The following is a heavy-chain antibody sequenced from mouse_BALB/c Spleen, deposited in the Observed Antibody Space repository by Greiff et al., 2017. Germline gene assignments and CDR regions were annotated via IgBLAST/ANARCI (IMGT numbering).Heavy chain of an antibody. CDR1: GYTFTDYW. CDR3: ARRAYYRYDGYAMDY. D-gene: IGHD2-14*01. V-gene: IGHV1-69*01. Sequence: QVHVKQPGAELVMPGASVKMSCKASGYTFTDYWMHWVKQRPGQGLEWIGAIDTSDSYTSYNQKFKGKATLTVDESSSTAYMQLSSLTSEDSAVYYCARRAYYRYDGYAMDYWGQGTSVTVSS. CDR2: IDTSDSYT. J-gene: IGHJ4*01.